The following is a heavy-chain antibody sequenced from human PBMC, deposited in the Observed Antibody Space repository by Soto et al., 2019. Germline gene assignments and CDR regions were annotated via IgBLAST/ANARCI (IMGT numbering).Heavy chain of an antibody. D-gene: IGHD3-3*01. Sequence: EVQLLESGGGLVQPGGSLRLSCAASGFTFSSYAMSWVRQAPGKGLEWVSAISGSGGSTYYADSVKGRFTISRDNSKNTLYLQMNSLRSEDTAVYYCAKVQSTYYDFWRGYFDYWGQGTMVTFSS. CDR1: GFTFSSYA. V-gene: IGHV3-23*01. J-gene: IGHJ4*02. CDR2: ISGSGGST. CDR3: AKVQSTYYDFWRGYFDY.